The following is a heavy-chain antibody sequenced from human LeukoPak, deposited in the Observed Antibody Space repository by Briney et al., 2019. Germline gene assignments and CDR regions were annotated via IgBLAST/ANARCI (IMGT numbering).Heavy chain of an antibody. CDR3: TSSGYYYADAFDI. CDR1: GFTFSNAW. V-gene: IGHV3-15*01. Sequence: GGSLRLSCAASGFTFSNAWTSWVRQAPGKGLEWVGRIKSKTDGGTTDYAAPVKGRFTISRDDSKNTLYLQMNSLKTEDTAVYYCTSSGYYYADAFDIWGQGTMVTVSS. CDR2: IKSKTDGGTT. J-gene: IGHJ3*02. D-gene: IGHD3-22*01.